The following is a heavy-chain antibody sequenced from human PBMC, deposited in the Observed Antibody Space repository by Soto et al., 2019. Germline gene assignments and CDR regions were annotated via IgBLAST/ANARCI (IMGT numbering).Heavy chain of an antibody. CDR3: ARDMFGSVEAFDI. V-gene: IGHV1-18*01. CDR2: ISGYSGNT. Sequence: QVQLMQSGAEVKKPGASVKVSCKASGYTFSSFHINWVRQAPGQGLEWMGWISGYSGNTKYAQKLQGRLTMTTDPSTNTAYMEPRSLLSDDTAIYYCARDMFGSVEAFDIWGRGTVVTVSS. D-gene: IGHD3-3*02. J-gene: IGHJ3*02. CDR1: GYTFSSFH.